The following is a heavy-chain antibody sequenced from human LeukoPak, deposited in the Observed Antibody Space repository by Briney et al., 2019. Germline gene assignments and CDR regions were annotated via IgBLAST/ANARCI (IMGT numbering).Heavy chain of an antibody. J-gene: IGHJ4*02. CDR3: ASGDGYLQPY. D-gene: IGHD2-21*01. CDR1: GFTFSTYG. V-gene: IGHV3-53*01. Sequence: GGSLRLSCAVSGFTFSTYGMHWVRQAPGKGLEWVSIIHYDGKIRYAGSVGGRFTIYRDDSENTLFLQMNSLRVDDTAVYFCASGDGYLQPYWGQGTLVTVSS. CDR2: IHYDGKI.